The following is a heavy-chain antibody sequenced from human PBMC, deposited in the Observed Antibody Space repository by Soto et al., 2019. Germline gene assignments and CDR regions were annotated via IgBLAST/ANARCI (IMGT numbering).Heavy chain of an antibody. Sequence: QVQLQQWGAGLLKPSETLSLNCAVNGGSLSHYYWSWIRQPPGKGLEWIGEIKGDGSTNYSPSLKSXXTXSXGPSHNQFSLRLHAVTAADTGVYCCARGQEGVVATHWDQGTLVTVSS. D-gene: IGHD5-12*01. J-gene: IGHJ4*02. V-gene: IGHV4-34*01. CDR3: ARGQEGVVATH. CDR1: GGSLSHYY. CDR2: IKGDGST.